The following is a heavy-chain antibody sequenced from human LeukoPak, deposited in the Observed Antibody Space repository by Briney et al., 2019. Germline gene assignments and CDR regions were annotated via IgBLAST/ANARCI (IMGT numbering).Heavy chain of an antibody. CDR1: GGSFSGYY. D-gene: IGHD6-19*01. J-gene: IGHJ4*02. Sequence: PSETLSLTCAVYGGSFSGYYWSWIRQPPGKGLEWIGEINHSGSTNYNPSLKSRVTISVDTSKNQFSLKLSSVTAADTAVYYCARARSGWSFFDYWGQGTLVTVSS. V-gene: IGHV4-34*01. CDR3: ARARSGWSFFDY. CDR2: INHSGST.